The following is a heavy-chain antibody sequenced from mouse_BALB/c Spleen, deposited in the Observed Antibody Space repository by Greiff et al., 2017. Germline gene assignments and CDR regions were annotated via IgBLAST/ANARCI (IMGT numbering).Heavy chain of an antibody. Sequence: LVKTGASVKISCKASGYSFTGYYMHWVKQSHGKSLEWIGYISCYNGATSYNQKFKGKATFTVDTSSSTAYMQFNSLTSEDSAVYYCAREEDGSSPYYAMDYWGQGTSVTVSS. CDR2: ISCYNGAT. V-gene: IGHV1S34*01. CDR3: AREEDGSSPYYAMDY. CDR1: GYSFTGYY. D-gene: IGHD1-1*01. J-gene: IGHJ4*01.